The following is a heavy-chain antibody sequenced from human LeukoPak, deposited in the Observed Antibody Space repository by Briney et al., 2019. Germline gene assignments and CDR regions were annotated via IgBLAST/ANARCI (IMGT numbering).Heavy chain of an antibody. CDR3: ARHASVSGNWPRPLDY. J-gene: IGHJ4*02. D-gene: IGHD3-3*01. V-gene: IGHV4-39*01. Sequence: SETLSLTCTVSGGSISISNYYWGWVRQPPGKGLEWIENIYYSGSTYYSPSLRSRVTISVDTSKNQFSLKLTSVTAADTAVYYCARHASVSGNWPRPLDYWGQGGLVTVSS. CDR1: GGSISISNYY. CDR2: IYYSGST.